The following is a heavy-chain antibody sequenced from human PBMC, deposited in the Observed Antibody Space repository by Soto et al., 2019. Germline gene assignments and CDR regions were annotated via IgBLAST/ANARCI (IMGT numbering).Heavy chain of an antibody. CDR1: GGSISSSSYY. Sequence: SETLSLTCTVSGGSISSSSYYWGWIRQPPGKGLEWIGCVSYTGSTYYNPSLQSRVTISLGTSMNRFSLKVASVTAADTAVYYCARLSVDLNDYWSLDPWGQGTLVTVSS. V-gene: IGHV4-39*07. CDR3: ARLSVDLNDYWSLDP. D-gene: IGHD1-1*01. J-gene: IGHJ5*02. CDR2: VSYTGST.